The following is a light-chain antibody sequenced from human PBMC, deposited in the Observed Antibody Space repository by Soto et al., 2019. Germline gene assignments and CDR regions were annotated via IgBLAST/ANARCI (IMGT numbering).Light chain of an antibody. CDR1: SSDVGGYNY. CDR3: SSYTSSSTV. V-gene: IGLV2-14*01. CDR2: DVS. Sequence: QSVLTQPASVSGSPGQSITISCTGTSSDVGGYNYVSWYQQHPGKAPKLMIYDVSNRPSGVSNRFSGSKSGNTASLTISGLQAEDEADYYCSSYTSSSTVFGTGNQLPVL. J-gene: IGLJ1*01.